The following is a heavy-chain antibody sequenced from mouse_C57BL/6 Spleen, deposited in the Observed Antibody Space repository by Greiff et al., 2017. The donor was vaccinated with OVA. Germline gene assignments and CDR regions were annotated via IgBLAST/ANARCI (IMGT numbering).Heavy chain of an antibody. CDR2: INYDGSST. CDR1: GFTFSDYY. J-gene: IGHJ1*03. V-gene: IGHV5-16*01. CDR3: ARDGGEGDWYFDV. Sequence: DVQLVESEGGLVQPGSSMKLSCTASGFTFSDYYMAWVRQVPEKGLEWVANINYDGSSTYYLDSLKSRFIISRDNAKNILYLQMSSLKSEDTATYYCARDGGEGDWYFDVWGTVTTVTVSS.